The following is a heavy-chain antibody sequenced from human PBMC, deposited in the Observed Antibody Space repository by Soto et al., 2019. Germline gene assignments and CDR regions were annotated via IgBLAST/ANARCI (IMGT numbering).Heavy chain of an antibody. D-gene: IGHD2-15*01. V-gene: IGHV4-59*12. CDR1: GGSISSYY. J-gene: IGHJ5*02. CDR2: IYYSGST. Sequence: SETLSLTCTVSGGSISSYYWSWIRQPPGKGLEWIGYIYYSGSTNYNPSLKSRVTISVDTSKNQFSLKLSSVTAADTAVYYCARGRVVVVVAATRYWFDPWGQGTLVTVPQ. CDR3: ARGRVVVVVAATRYWFDP.